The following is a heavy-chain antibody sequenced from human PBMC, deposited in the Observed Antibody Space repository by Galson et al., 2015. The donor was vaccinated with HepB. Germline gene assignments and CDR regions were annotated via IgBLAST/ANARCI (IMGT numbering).Heavy chain of an antibody. J-gene: IGHJ4*02. CDR3: ARSRGALGY. CDR2: ISGSGGST. D-gene: IGHD3-16*01. V-gene: IGHV3-23*01. CDR1: GFTFSSYA. Sequence: SLRLSCAASGFTFSSYAMSWVRQAPGKGLEWVSAISGSGGSTYYADSVKGRFTISRDNAKNSLYLQMNSLRDEDTAVYYCARSRGALGYWGQGTLVTVSS.